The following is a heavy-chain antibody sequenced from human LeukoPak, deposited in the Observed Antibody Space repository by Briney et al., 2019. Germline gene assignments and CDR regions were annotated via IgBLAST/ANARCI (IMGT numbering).Heavy chain of an antibody. CDR1: GFTFTSYS. CDR2: ISGGGGST. D-gene: IGHD6-13*01. Sequence: GGSLRLSCAASGFTFTSYSMNWVRQAPGKGLEWVSTISGGGGSTYYADSVKGRFTISRDNSKNTLYLQMNSLRAEDTAVYYCAKDRFDSLLTAAGKYWGQGTLVTVSS. CDR3: AKDRFDSLLTAAGKY. J-gene: IGHJ4*02. V-gene: IGHV3-23*01.